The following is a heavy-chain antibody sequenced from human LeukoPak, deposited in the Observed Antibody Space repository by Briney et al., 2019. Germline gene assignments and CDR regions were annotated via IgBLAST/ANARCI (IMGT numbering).Heavy chain of an antibody. J-gene: IGHJ3*02. D-gene: IGHD4-17*01. CDR3: ARDLVTVTKGFDI. CDR2: ISYIGST. CDR1: DDSFTTHY. V-gene: IGHV4-59*11. Sequence: SETLSLTCTVSDDSFTTHYWTWIRQPPGKGLEWLGYISYIGSTNYNPSLKSRVTISIDTSKNQFSLKLSSVTTADTAVYYCARDLVTVTKGFDIWGLGTMVSVSS.